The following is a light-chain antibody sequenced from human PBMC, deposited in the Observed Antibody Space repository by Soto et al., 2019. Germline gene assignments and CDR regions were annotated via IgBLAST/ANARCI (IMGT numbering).Light chain of an antibody. Sequence: EIVLTQSPGTLSLSPGERATLSCRASQSVSSSFLAWYQQKPGQAPRLLIYGASSMATGIPDRFSGSVSGTDFTLTISRLEPEDFAEYYCQQYGSSPWTFGQGTKVEIK. CDR2: GAS. V-gene: IGKV3-20*01. J-gene: IGKJ1*01. CDR3: QQYGSSPWT. CDR1: QSVSSSF.